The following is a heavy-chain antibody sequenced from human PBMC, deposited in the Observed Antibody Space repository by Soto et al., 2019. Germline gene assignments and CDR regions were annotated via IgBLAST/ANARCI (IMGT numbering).Heavy chain of an antibody. Sequence: SVKVYCKVSGYPFKDFYIHLVRQAPGQGLEWMGWINPSSGGTTYARKFQGRVTVTSDTSISTAYMELDRLTSDDTAVYYCARIWGLCPNGVCSYYFDYWGQGTLVTVSS. V-gene: IGHV1-2*02. D-gene: IGHD2-8*01. CDR1: GYPFKDFY. J-gene: IGHJ4*02. CDR2: INPSSGGT. CDR3: ARIWGLCPNGVCSYYFDY.